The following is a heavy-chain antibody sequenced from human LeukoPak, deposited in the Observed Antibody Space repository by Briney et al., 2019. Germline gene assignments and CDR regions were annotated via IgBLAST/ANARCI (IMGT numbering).Heavy chain of an antibody. CDR2: IKTDGSIT. D-gene: IGHD3-9*01. J-gene: IGHJ4*02. CDR1: GFSFSVYW. Sequence: GGSLRLSCAASGFSFSVYWMHWVRQAPGKGPVWVSRIKTDGSITDYADFVKGRFTISRDNAKNTLYLQMNSLRAEDTAVYYCARPVLRYFDWLFIGYWGQGTLVTVSS. CDR3: ARPVLRYFDWLFIGY. V-gene: IGHV3-74*01.